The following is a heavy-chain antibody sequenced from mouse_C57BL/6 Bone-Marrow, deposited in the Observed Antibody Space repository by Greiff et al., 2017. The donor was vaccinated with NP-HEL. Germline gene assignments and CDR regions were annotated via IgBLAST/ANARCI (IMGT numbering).Heavy chain of an antibody. CDR1: GYTFTSYD. D-gene: IGHD1-1*01. CDR3: ARSLHYYYGSSYPFAY. CDR2: IYPRDGST. Sequence: LQESGPELVKPGASVKLSCKASGYTFTSYDINWVKQRPGQGLEWIGWIYPRDGSTKYNEKFKGKATLTVDTSSSTAYMELHSLTSEDSAVYFCARSLHYYYGSSYPFAYWGQGTLVTVSA. J-gene: IGHJ3*01. V-gene: IGHV1-85*01.